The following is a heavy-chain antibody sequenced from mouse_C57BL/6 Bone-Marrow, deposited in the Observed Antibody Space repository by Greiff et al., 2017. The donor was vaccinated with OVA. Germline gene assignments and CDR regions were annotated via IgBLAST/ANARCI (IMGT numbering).Heavy chain of an antibody. Sequence: QVQLQQSVAELMKPGASVKLSCTATGYTFNDTCIEWVKQRPEHGLEWIGGILPGSGSTNYNAKFKGKATFTADTSSNTAYMQLSSLTTEDAASYDCARWYYGKGYFDYWGQGTTLTVSS. V-gene: IGHV1-9*01. CDR3: ARWYYGKGYFDY. CDR1: GYTFNDTC. J-gene: IGHJ2*01. D-gene: IGHD1-1*01. CDR2: ILPGSGST.